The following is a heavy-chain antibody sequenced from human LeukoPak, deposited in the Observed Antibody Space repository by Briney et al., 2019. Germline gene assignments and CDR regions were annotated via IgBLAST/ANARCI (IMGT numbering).Heavy chain of an antibody. J-gene: IGHJ4*02. CDR3: ATGKYDFWSGYYPLDY. D-gene: IGHD3-3*01. V-gene: IGHV3-21*01. Sequence: PGGSLRLSCAASGFTFSSYSMNWVRQAPGKGLEWVSSISSSSSYIYYADSVKGRFTISRDNAKNSLYLQMDSLRAEDTAVYYCATGKYDFWSGYYPLDYWGQGTLVTVSS. CDR2: ISSSSSYI. CDR1: GFTFSSYS.